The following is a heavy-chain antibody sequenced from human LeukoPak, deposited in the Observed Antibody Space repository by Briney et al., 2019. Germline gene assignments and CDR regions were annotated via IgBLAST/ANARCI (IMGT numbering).Heavy chain of an antibody. CDR2: ISSSSSYT. V-gene: IGHV3-11*06. J-gene: IGHJ3*02. Sequence: GGSLRLSCAASGFTFSDYYMSWIHQAPGKGLEWVSYISSSSSYTNYADSVRGRFTISRDNAKNSLYLQMNSLRAEDTAVYYCARSTPWSGYYMYAFEIWGQGTMVTVSS. CDR3: ARSTPWSGYYMYAFEI. D-gene: IGHD3-3*01. CDR1: GFTFSDYY.